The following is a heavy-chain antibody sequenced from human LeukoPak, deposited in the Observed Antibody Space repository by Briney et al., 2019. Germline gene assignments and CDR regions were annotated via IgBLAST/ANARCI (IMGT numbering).Heavy chain of an antibody. V-gene: IGHV1-18*01. J-gene: IGHJ5*02. D-gene: IGHD6-13*01. CDR3: ARDLTALAAAGNWFDP. Sequence: ASVKVSCKASGYTFTSYGISWVRQAPGQGLEWMGWISAYNGNTNYAQKLQGRVTMTTDTSTSTAYMELRSLRSDDTAVYYCARDLTALAAAGNWFDPWGQGTLVTVSS. CDR2: ISAYNGNT. CDR1: GYTFTSYG.